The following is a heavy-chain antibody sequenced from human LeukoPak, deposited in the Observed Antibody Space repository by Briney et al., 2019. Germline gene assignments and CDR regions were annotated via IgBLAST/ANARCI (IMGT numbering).Heavy chain of an antibody. J-gene: IGHJ4*02. D-gene: IGHD6-6*01. CDR1: GGSISSGSYY. V-gene: IGHV4-61*01. CDR2: IYYSGST. CDR3: ARQLGYSSSHIDY. Sequence: PSETLSLTCTVSGGSISSGSYYWSWIRQPPGKGLEWIGYIYYSGSTNYNPSLKSRVTISVDTSKNQFSLKLSSVTAADTAVYYCARQLGYSSSHIDYWGQGTLVTVSS.